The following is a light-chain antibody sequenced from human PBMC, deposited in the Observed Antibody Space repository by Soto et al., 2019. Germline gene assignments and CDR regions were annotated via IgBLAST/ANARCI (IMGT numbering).Light chain of an antibody. CDR3: QQYEAVVT. V-gene: IGKV3-20*01. CDR1: QRIAGNF. J-gene: IGKJ1*01. CDR2: GSS. Sequence: EVVLTQSPGTLSLSPGDTAALSCRASQRIAGNFLAWYQQKPDRAPRLLIYGSSYRASGIPDRFTGSGSGTDFTLTISRLEPDDFAVYYCQQYEAVVTFGQGTKVEI.